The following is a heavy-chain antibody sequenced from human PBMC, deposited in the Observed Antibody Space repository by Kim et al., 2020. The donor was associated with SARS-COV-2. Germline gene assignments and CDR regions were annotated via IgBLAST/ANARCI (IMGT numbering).Heavy chain of an antibody. Sequence: GGSLRLSCAASGFTFNTYGMHWVRQAPGKGLEWVAVISYDGSHKYYEDSVKGRFTISRDNSKNTLYLQMNSLSIEDTAVYYCAKSFSGSYFGYDYWGQGTLVTVS. CDR1: GFTFNTYG. CDR2: ISYDGSHK. J-gene: IGHJ4*02. CDR3: AKSFSGSYFGYDY. V-gene: IGHV3-30*18. D-gene: IGHD1-26*01.